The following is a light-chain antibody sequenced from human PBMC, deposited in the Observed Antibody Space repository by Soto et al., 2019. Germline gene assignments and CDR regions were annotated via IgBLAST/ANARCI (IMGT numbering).Light chain of an antibody. CDR3: QQYNSYSGT. CDR2: DAS. CDR1: QSISSW. J-gene: IGKJ1*01. Sequence: DIQMTQSPSTLSAAVGDRVTITCRASQSISSWLAWYQQKPGKAPKLLIYDASSLESVVPSRFSGSGSGTDFTLTISSLQPDDFATYYCQQYNSYSGTFGQGNKVEIK. V-gene: IGKV1-5*01.